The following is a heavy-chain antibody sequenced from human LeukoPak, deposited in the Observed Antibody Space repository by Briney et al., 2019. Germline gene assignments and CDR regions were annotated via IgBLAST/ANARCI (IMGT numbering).Heavy chain of an antibody. J-gene: IGHJ5*02. Sequence: ASVKVSCKVSGYTFTDYYMHWVQQAPGKGLEWMGLVDPEDGETIYAEKFQGRVTITADTYTDTAYMELSSLRSEDTAVYYCSTFQDGWFDPWGQGTLVTVSS. CDR1: GYTFTDYY. CDR2: VDPEDGET. V-gene: IGHV1-69-2*01. CDR3: STFQDGWFDP.